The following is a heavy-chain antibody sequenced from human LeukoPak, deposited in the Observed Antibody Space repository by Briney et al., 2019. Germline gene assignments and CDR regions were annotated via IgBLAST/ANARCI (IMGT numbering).Heavy chain of an antibody. CDR2: IYYSGST. J-gene: IGHJ5*02. CDR1: GGSISSYY. Sequence: SETLSLTCTVSGGSISSYYWSWIRQPPGKGLEWIGYIYYSGSTNYSPSLKSRVTISVDTSKNQFSLKLSSVTAADTAVYYCARESTYYYDSSGYYYASLFDPWGQGTLVTVSS. V-gene: IGHV4-59*01. CDR3: ARESTYYYDSSGYYYASLFDP. D-gene: IGHD3-22*01.